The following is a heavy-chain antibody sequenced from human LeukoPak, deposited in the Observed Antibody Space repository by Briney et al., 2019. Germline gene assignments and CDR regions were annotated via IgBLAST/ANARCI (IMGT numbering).Heavy chain of an antibody. V-gene: IGHV4-59*01. Sequence: SSETLSLTCTVSGGSISGYYWSWLRQPPGKGLEWIAYIYSSGSTYYNPSLKSRVTISVDTSKNQFSLKLTSVTPADTAVYYCARGDKRVTFGGVIVPFDHWGQGTLVTVSS. CDR3: ARGDKRVTFGGVIVPFDH. CDR1: GGSISGYY. D-gene: IGHD3-16*02. CDR2: IYSSGST. J-gene: IGHJ4*02.